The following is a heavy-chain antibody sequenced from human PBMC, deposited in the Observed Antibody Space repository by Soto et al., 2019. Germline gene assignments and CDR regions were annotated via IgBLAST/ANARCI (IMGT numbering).Heavy chain of an antibody. V-gene: IGHV2-5*02. CDR1: GFSLTTRGVA. J-gene: IGHJ4*02. Sequence: QITLKESGPALVRPTQTLTLTCSFSGFSLTTRGVAVGWIRQPPGKALEWLALIFWDDAKWYSPSLRSRLTITEDTSKTPVVLTMTNMDPVDTATYYCAHRSRGYAYYFDQWGQGTLVTVSS. CDR2: IFWDDAK. CDR3: AHRSRGYAYYFDQ. D-gene: IGHD5-12*01.